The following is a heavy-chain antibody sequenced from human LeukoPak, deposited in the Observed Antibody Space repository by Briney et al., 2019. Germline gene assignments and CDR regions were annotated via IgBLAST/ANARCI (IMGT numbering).Heavy chain of an antibody. V-gene: IGHV4-34*09. Sequence: SETLSLTCAVYGGSFSGYYWSWIRQPPGKGLEWIGEINHSGSTYYNPSLKSRVTISVDTSKNQFSLKLSSVTAADTAVYYCAREPWDSSGYPYYFDYWGQGTLVTVSS. D-gene: IGHD3-22*01. CDR2: INHSGST. CDR3: AREPWDSSGYPYYFDY. CDR1: GGSFSGYY. J-gene: IGHJ4*02.